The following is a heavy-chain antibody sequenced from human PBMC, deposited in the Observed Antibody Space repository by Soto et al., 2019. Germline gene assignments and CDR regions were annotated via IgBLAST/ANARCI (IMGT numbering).Heavy chain of an antibody. D-gene: IGHD2-8*01. J-gene: IGHJ4*02. CDR2: VSLTGDRT. CDR3: ARGGGYCTPTSCAIDS. Sequence: EVQLLESGGGLVQPGGSLKLSCVASRFSFSSYERSWVRQAAGKGLEWVSRVSLTGDRTNYAGSVKGRFTVSRDNFKNTLYLEMDCLRPDDTAIYYCARGGGYCTPTSCAIDSWGRGTPVTVSS. V-gene: IGHV3-23*01. CDR1: RFSFSSYE.